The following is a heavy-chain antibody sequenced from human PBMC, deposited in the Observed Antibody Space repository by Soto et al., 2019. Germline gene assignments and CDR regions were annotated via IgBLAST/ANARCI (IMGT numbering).Heavy chain of an antibody. Sequence: EVQLVESGGGLVQPGGSLKLACLASGFPLSDSAIHWVRKASGKGLEWVGRIRSKTNHYATTYGAPVRGRFTLPRDDSKNTAYRQMNNLESEDAAVYYCTRHAGGQVEHSFYYSFMDVWGKGTTVSV. V-gene: IGHV3-73*01. CDR3: TRHAGGQVEHSFYYSFMDV. D-gene: IGHD2-15*01. CDR1: GFPLSDSA. J-gene: IGHJ6*03. CDR2: IRSKTNHYAT.